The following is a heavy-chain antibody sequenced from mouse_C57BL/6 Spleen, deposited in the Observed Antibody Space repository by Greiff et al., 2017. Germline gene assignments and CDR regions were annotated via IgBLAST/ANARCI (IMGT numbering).Heavy chain of an antibody. J-gene: IGHJ1*03. V-gene: IGHV1-82*01. CDR3: ARKGSNHRYFDV. D-gene: IGHD1-1*01. Sequence: QVQLQQSGPELVKPGASVKISCKASGYAFSSSWMNWVKQRPGKGLEWIGRIYPGDGDTNYNGKFKGKATLTADKSSSTAYMQLSSLTSEDSAVYVCARKGSNHRYFDVWGTGTTVTVSS. CDR2: IYPGDGDT. CDR1: GYAFSSSW.